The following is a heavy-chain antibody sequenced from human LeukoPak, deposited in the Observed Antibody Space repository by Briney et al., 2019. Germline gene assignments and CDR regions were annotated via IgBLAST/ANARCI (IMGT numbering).Heavy chain of an antibody. CDR2: IIPIFGTA. D-gene: IGHD3-22*01. CDR1: GGTFSSYA. CDR3: ARDVLHRIHYDSSAYYPGSSY. V-gene: IGHV1-69*01. Sequence: ASVKVSCKASGGTFSSYAISWVRQAPGQGLEWMGGIIPIFGTANYAQKVQGRVTITADESTSTAYMELSSLRSEDTAVYYCARDVLHRIHYDSSAYYPGSSYWGQGALVTVSS. J-gene: IGHJ4*02.